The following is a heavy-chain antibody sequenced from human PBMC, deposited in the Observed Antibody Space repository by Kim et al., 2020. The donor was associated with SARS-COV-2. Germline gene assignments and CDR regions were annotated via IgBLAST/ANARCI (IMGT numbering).Heavy chain of an antibody. J-gene: IGHJ6*02. CDR3: TILVATIPYYYYGMDV. Sequence: SVKGRFTISRDDSKNTAYLQMNSLKTEDTAVYYCTILVATIPYYYYGMDVWGQGTTVTVSS. V-gene: IGHV3-73*01. D-gene: IGHD5-12*01.